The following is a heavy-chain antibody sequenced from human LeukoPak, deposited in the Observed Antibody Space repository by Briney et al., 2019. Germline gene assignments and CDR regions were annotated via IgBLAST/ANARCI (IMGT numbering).Heavy chain of an antibody. CDR3: ARLRWAGPGGPFDY. V-gene: IGHV3-11*03. CDR1: GFSFSDNY. CDR2: ISNSGSYT. D-gene: IGHD4-23*01. J-gene: IGHJ4*02. Sequence: GGSLRLSCAASGFSFSDNYMSWIRQAPGKGLEWVSYISNSGSYTNYPDSVKGRFTISRDNAKNSLYLQVSGLTDEDTAADYCARLRWAGPGGPFDYWGQGTLVTVSS.